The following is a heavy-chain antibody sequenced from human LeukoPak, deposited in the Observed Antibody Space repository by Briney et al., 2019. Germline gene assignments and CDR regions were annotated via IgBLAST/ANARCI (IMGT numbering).Heavy chain of an antibody. V-gene: IGHV3-23*01. CDR2: ISGSGGST. CDR1: GFSFSNYC. Sequence: GGSLRLSCKASGFSFSNYCMNWVRQAPGKGLEWVSAISGSGGSTYYADSVKGRFTISRDNSKNTLYLQMNSLRAEDTAVYYCAKDTALWFGELSSLFDYWGQGTLVTVSS. D-gene: IGHD3-10*01. CDR3: AKDTALWFGELSSLFDY. J-gene: IGHJ4*02.